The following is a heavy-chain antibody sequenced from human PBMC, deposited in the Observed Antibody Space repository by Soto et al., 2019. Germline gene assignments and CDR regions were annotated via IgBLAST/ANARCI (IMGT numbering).Heavy chain of an antibody. V-gene: IGHV4-31*03. CDR1: GGSISSGGYY. Sequence: QVQLQESGPGLVKPSQTLSLTCTVSGGSISSGGYYWSWIRQHPGKGLVWIGYIYYSGSTYYNPSLKSRVTISVDTSKNQFSLKLSSVTAADTAVYYCARDYAGYCSSTSCYDNWYFDLWGRGTLVTVSS. CDR3: ARDYAGYCSSTSCYDNWYFDL. J-gene: IGHJ2*01. CDR2: IYYSGST. D-gene: IGHD2-2*01.